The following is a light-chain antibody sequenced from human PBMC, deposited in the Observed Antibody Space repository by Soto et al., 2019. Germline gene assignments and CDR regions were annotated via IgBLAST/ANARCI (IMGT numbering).Light chain of an antibody. CDR2: DAS. V-gene: IGKV3-11*01. J-gene: IGKJ2*01. Sequence: EIVLTQSPATLSLSPGERATLSCRASQSVSSYLAWYQQKPGQAPRLLIYDASNRATGIPARFSGSGSGTDFTLTISSPEPEDSAVYCCQQRSIRYTFGQGTKLEIK. CDR1: QSVSSY. CDR3: QQRSIRYT.